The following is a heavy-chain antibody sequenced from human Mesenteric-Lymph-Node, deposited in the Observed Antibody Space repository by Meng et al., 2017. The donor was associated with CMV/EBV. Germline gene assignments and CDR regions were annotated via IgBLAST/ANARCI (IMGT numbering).Heavy chain of an antibody. CDR2: IYYSGST. Sequence: SETLSLTCTVSGGSISSYYWSWIRQPPGKGLEWIGYIYYSGSTNYNPSVRSRVTILGDTSKKQFSLRLRSVTAADTAVYYCAREIRFLEYMDVWGQGTTVTVSS. CDR1: GGSISSYY. V-gene: IGHV4-59*01. CDR3: AREIRFLEYMDV. J-gene: IGHJ6*02. D-gene: IGHD3-3*01.